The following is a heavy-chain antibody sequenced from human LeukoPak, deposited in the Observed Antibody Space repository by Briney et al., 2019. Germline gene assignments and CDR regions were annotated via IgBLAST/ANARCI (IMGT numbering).Heavy chain of an antibody. CDR2: INPNSGGT. V-gene: IGHV1-2*02. D-gene: IGHD2-2*01. Sequence: ASVKVSCKASGYTFTGYYMHWVRQAPGQGLEWMGWINPNSGGTNYAQKFQGRVTMTRDTSISTAYMELSRLRSDDTAVYYCAMPSPYCSSTSCYAEWVGGYYYYYGMDVWGQGTTVTVSS. CDR3: AMPSPYCSSTSCYAEWVGGYYYYYGMDV. CDR1: GYTFTGYY. J-gene: IGHJ6*02.